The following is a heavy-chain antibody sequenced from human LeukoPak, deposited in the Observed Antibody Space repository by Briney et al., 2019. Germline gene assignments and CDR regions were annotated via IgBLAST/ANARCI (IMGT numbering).Heavy chain of an antibody. Sequence: GGSLRLSCAASGFTFSSYAMSWVRQAPGKGLEWVSGISGSGGSTYYADSVQGRFTISRDNSKNTLYLQMNSLRAEDTAVYYCAKDVDSDSWVFDIWGQGTLVTVSS. V-gene: IGHV3-23*01. J-gene: IGHJ3*02. CDR3: AKDVDSDSWVFDI. CDR2: ISGSGGST. CDR1: GFTFSSYA. D-gene: IGHD3-16*01.